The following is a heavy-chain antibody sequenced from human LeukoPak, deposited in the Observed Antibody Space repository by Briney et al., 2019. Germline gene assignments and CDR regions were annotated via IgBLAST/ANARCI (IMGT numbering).Heavy chain of an antibody. D-gene: IGHD6-13*01. CDR1: GFTFSSYA. CDR2: ISYDGSNK. Sequence: GGSLRLSCAASGFTFSSYAMHWVRQAPGKGLEWVAVISYDGSNKYYADSVKGRFTISRDNSKNTLYLQMNSLRAEDTAVYYCARDLQAAGRHYGMDVWGQGTTVTVSS. J-gene: IGHJ6*02. V-gene: IGHV3-30-3*01. CDR3: ARDLQAAGRHYGMDV.